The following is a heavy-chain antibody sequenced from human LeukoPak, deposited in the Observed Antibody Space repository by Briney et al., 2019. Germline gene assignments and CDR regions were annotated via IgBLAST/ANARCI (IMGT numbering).Heavy chain of an antibody. CDR2: VFYSGST. D-gene: IGHD2-21*02. J-gene: IGHJ3*02. CDR3: ARDAVTYDAFDI. Sequence: SETLSLTCTVSGGSITNYYWNWIRQPPGKGLGWIGYVFYSGSTNYNPSLKSRVTISVDTSKNQFSLKVTSVTAADTALYYCARDAVTYDAFDIWGQGTMVTVSS. V-gene: IGHV4-59*01. CDR1: GGSITNYY.